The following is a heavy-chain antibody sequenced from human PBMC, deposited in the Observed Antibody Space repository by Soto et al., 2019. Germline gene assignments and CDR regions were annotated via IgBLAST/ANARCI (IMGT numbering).Heavy chain of an antibody. J-gene: IGHJ4*02. CDR3: ARTSVNWGSRGLVDY. D-gene: IGHD7-27*01. CDR2: LYWDDDK. CDR1: GFSLSTSGVG. V-gene: IGHV2-5*02. Sequence: QITLKESGPTLVKPTQTLTLTCTFSGFSLSTSGVGVGWIRQPPGKALEWLAFLYWDDDKRYSPSLKSSLTITTDTSKKQVRLTIPNMDPVYTATYYCARTSVNWGSRGLVDYWGQGTLVTVAS.